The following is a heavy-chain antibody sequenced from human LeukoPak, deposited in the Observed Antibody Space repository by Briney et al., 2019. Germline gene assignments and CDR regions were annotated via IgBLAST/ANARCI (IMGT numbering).Heavy chain of an antibody. CDR2: IYPGDSDT. Sequence: GESLKISCKGSGYSFPNYWIGWVRQMPGKGLEWMGIIYPGDSDTRYSPSFQGQVTISADKSISTAYLQWSSLKASDTAVYYCARRIVGATPWFDPWGQGTLVTVSS. CDR1: GYSFPNYW. CDR3: ARRIVGATPWFDP. D-gene: IGHD1-26*01. V-gene: IGHV5-51*01. J-gene: IGHJ5*02.